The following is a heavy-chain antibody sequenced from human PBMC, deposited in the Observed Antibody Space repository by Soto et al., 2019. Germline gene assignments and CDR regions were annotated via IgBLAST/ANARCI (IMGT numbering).Heavy chain of an antibody. CDR2: IYYSGST. D-gene: IGHD3-22*01. V-gene: IGHV4-59*01. J-gene: IGHJ4*02. CDR1: GGSISSYY. Sequence: PSETLSLTCTVSGGSISSYYWSWIRQPPGKGLEWIGYIYYSGSTNYNPSLKSRVTISVDTSKNQFSLKLSSVTAADTAVYYCARDYYDSSGSFTYFDYWGQGTLVTVSS. CDR3: ARDYYDSSGSFTYFDY.